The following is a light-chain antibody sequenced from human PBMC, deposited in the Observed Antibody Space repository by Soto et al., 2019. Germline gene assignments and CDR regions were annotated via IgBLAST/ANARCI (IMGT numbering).Light chain of an antibody. J-gene: IGKJ5*01. Sequence: DIQMTQSPSSLSASVGDRVTIACRASQSISNYLNWYQQKPGKAPKLLIYAASSLQSGVPSRFSGSGSGTDFTLTISSLQPEDFATYYCQQSYSTPPITF. CDR3: QQSYSTPPIT. CDR1: QSISNY. CDR2: AAS. V-gene: IGKV1-39*01.